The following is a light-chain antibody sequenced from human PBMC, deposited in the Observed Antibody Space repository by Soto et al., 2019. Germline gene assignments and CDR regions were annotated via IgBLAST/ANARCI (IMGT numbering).Light chain of an antibody. CDR2: AAS. CDR3: XQTNTFPPLT. Sequence: DIQMTQSPSSVSASVGDRVTITCRASQGISNWLAWYQQQPGKAPKLLIYAASSLQSGVPSRFSGGGSGTHLTLIISSLQPENFATNYSXQTNTFPPLTFRGGTKVEIK. V-gene: IGKV1-12*01. CDR1: QGISNW. J-gene: IGKJ4*01.